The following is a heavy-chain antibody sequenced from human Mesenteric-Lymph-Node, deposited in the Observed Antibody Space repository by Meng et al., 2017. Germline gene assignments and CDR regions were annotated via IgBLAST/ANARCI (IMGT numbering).Heavy chain of an antibody. D-gene: IGHD1-26*01. Sequence: GESLKISCAASGFTFSSYAMSWVRQAPGKGLEWVSAISGSGGSTYYADSVKGRFTISRDNAKNSLYLQMNSLRAEDTAVYYCARGLRYSGSYYPDYWGQGTLVNGAS. CDR1: GFTFSSYA. CDR2: ISGSGGST. CDR3: ARGLRYSGSYYPDY. J-gene: IGHJ4*02. V-gene: IGHV3-23*01.